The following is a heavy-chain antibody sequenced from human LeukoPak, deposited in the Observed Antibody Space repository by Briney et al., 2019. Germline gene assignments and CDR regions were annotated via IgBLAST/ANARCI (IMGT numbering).Heavy chain of an antibody. CDR3: ARVGYSYGSPHYYYYYYMDV. Sequence: GGSLRLSCAASGFTFSSYSMNWVRQAPGKGLEWVSSISSSSSYIYYADSVKGRFTISRGNAKNSLYLQMNSLRAEDTAVYYCARVGYSYGSPHYYYYYYMDVWGKGTTVTVSS. D-gene: IGHD5-18*01. J-gene: IGHJ6*03. V-gene: IGHV3-21*01. CDR2: ISSSSSYI. CDR1: GFTFSSYS.